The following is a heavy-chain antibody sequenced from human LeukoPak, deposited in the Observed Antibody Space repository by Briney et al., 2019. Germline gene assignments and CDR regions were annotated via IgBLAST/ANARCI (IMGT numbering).Heavy chain of an antibody. Sequence: SETLSLTCTVSGGSISSYYWSWIRQPPGKGLEWIGYIYYSGSTNYNPSLKSRVTISVDTSKNRFSLKLSSVTAADTAVYYCAINFGGIYYYDSSGYYNAPWYFDLWGRGTLVTVSS. CDR3: AINFGGIYYYDSSGYYNAPWYFDL. V-gene: IGHV4-59*08. D-gene: IGHD3-22*01. CDR2: IYYSGST. CDR1: GGSISSYY. J-gene: IGHJ2*01.